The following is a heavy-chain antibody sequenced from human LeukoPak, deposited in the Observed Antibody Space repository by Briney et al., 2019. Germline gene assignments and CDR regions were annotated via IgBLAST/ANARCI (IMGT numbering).Heavy chain of an antibody. V-gene: IGHV4-59*01. CDR3: ARYSSGWSFDY. CDR1: GGSISSDY. CDR2: IDHSGST. J-gene: IGHJ4*02. Sequence: SETLSLTCTVSGGSISSDYWSWIRQPPGKGLEWIGYIDHSGSTNYNPSLKSRVTISVDTSKNQFSLKLSSVTAADTAVYYCARYSSGWSFDYWGQGTLVTVSS. D-gene: IGHD6-19*01.